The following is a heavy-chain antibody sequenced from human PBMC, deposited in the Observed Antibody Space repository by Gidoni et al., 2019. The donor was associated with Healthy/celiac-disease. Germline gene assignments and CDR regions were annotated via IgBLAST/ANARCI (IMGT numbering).Heavy chain of an antibody. J-gene: IGHJ4*02. CDR3: ARHYSGYYHTEHFDY. V-gene: IGHV4-61*02. CDR1: GGSISSGSYY. Sequence: QVQLQESGPGLVKPSQTLSLTCTVSGGSISSGSYYWSWIRQPAGKGLEWIGRIYTSGSTNYNPSLKSRVTISVDTSKNQFSLKLSSVTAADTAVYYCARHYSGYYHTEHFDYWGQGTLVTVSS. D-gene: IGHD3-22*01. CDR2: IYTSGST.